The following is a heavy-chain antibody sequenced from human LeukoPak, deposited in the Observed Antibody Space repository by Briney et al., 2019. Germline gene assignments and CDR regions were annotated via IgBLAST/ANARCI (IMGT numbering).Heavy chain of an antibody. CDR1: GFTFSRYW. D-gene: IGHD3-10*01. CDR3: ARVRSYYYYYMDV. Sequence: GGSLRLSCAASGFTFSRYWMTWVRQAPGKGLEWVANIKHDGSEKYYVDSVKGRFTISRDNAKNSLYLQMNSLRAEDTAVYYCARVRSYYYYYMDVWGKGTTVTVSS. J-gene: IGHJ6*03. V-gene: IGHV3-7*04. CDR2: IKHDGSEK.